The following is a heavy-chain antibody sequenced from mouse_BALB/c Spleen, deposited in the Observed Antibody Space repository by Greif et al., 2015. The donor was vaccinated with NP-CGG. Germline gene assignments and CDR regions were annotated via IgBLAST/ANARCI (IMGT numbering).Heavy chain of an antibody. Sequence: EVKLVESGGGLVKPGGSLKLSCAASGFTFSDYYMYWVRQTPEKRLEWVATISDGGSYTYYPDSVKGRFTISRDNAKNNLYLQMSSLESEDTAMYYCARDYFDYWGQGTTLTVSS. J-gene: IGHJ2*01. CDR2: ISDGGSYT. CDR1: GFTFSDYY. CDR3: ARDYFDY. V-gene: IGHV5-4*02.